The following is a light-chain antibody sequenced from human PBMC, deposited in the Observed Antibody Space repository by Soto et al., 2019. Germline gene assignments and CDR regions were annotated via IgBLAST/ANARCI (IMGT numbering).Light chain of an antibody. Sequence: EIVLTQSPGTLSLSPGERATLSCRASQSVSSSYLAWYQQKPGQAPRLLIYGSSSRATGIPVRFSGSGSGTDFTLTISRLEPEDFAVYYCQQYGSSLFTFGGGTKVEIK. CDR3: QQYGSSLFT. CDR1: QSVSSSY. J-gene: IGKJ4*01. V-gene: IGKV3-20*01. CDR2: GSS.